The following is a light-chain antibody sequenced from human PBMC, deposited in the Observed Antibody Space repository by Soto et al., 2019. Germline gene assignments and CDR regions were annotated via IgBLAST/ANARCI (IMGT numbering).Light chain of an antibody. CDR1: SSDIGAYNF. CDR3: CSYAGSYTHV. CDR2: DVI. J-gene: IGLJ1*01. V-gene: IGLV2-11*01. Sequence: QSALPQPRSVSGSPGQSVTISCTGTSSDIGAYNFVSWYQQHPDKAPKLMIYDVIKRPSGVPDRFSGSKSGNTASLTIYGLQAEDEADYYCCSYAGSYTHVFGTGTKVTVL.